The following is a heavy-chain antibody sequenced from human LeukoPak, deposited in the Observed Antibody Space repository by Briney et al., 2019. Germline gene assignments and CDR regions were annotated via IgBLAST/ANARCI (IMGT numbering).Heavy chain of an antibody. V-gene: IGHV3-48*03. CDR2: ISSSGTTI. J-gene: IGHJ4*02. Sequence: PGGSLRLSCAASGFTFSSYEMNWVRQAPGKGLEWVSYISSSGTTIYYADSVKGRFTISRDNAKNLLYLQMNSLRAEDTAVYYCARAVAGTGGGFFDYWGQGTLVTVSS. CDR3: ARAVAGTGGGFFDY. CDR1: GFTFSSYE. D-gene: IGHD6-19*01.